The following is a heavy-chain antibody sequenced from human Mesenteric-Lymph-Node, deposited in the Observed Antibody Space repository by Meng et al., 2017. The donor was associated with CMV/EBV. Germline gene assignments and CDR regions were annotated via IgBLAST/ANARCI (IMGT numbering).Heavy chain of an antibody. D-gene: IGHD3-3*01. CDR1: GYTFTSYG. CDR2: ISAYNGNT. J-gene: IGHJ3*02. V-gene: IGHV1-18*01. CDR3: ARAYYDFWSAYSTKAFDI. Sequence: ASVKVSCKASGYTFTSYGISWVRQAPGQGLEWMGWISAYNGNTNYAQKLQGRVTMTTDTSTSTAYMELRSLRSDDTAVYYCARAYYDFWSAYSTKAFDIWGQGTMVTVSS.